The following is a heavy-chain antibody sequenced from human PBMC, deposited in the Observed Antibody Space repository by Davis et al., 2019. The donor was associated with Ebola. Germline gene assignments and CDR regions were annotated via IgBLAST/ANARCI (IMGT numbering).Heavy chain of an antibody. D-gene: IGHD6-19*01. V-gene: IGHV3-11*04. CDR1: GFTFSDYY. J-gene: IGHJ4*02. CDR3: ARGGLQWLVPYYFDY. CDR2: ISSSGSTI. Sequence: GESLKISCAASGFTFSDYYMSWIRQAPGKGLEWVSYISSSGSTIYYADSVKGRFTISRDNAKNSLYLQMNSLRAEDTAVYYCARGGLQWLVPYYFDYWGQGTLVTVSS.